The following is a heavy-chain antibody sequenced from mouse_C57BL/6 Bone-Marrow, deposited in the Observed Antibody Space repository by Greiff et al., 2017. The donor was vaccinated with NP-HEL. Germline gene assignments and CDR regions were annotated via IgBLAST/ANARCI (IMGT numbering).Heavy chain of an antibody. D-gene: IGHD1-1*01. V-gene: IGHV5-16*01. CDR3: ARHGNTVVDYAMDY. J-gene: IGHJ4*01. Sequence: EVMLVESEGGLVQPGSSMKLSCTASGFTFSDYYMAWVRQVPEKGLEWVANINYDGSSTYYLDSLKSRFIISRDNAKNILYLQMSSLKSEDTATYYCARHGNTVVDYAMDYWGQGTSVTVSS. CDR1: GFTFSDYY. CDR2: INYDGSST.